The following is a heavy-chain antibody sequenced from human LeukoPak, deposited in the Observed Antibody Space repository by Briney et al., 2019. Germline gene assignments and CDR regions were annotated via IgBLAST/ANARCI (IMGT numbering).Heavy chain of an antibody. CDR2: ITGGHGAT. J-gene: IGHJ4*02. Sequence: GGSLRLSCSASGFNFNTYTLTWVRQAPGKRPEWLSAITGGHGATYYADSVTGRFTTSRDYSRNTVYLHMSALRAEDTAVYYCARDRSTDAISEYWGQGTLVAVSS. CDR1: GFNFNTYT. V-gene: IGHV3-23*01. CDR3: ARDRSTDAISEY. D-gene: IGHD1-1*01.